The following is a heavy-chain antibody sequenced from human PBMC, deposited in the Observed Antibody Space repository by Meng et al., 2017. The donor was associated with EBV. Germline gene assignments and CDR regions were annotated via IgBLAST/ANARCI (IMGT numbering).Heavy chain of an antibody. J-gene: IGHJ4*02. CDR2: INHSGST. V-gene: IGHV4-34*01. Sequence: QGQLQQLGHGLLKPSETLSLTCAVYGGSFSGYYWSWIRQPPGKGLEWIGEINHSGSTNYNPSLKSRVTISVDTSKNQFSLKLSSVTAADTAVYYCARGRWLQPGSYFDYWGQGTLVTVSS. D-gene: IGHD5-24*01. CDR1: GGSFSGYY. CDR3: ARGRWLQPGSYFDY.